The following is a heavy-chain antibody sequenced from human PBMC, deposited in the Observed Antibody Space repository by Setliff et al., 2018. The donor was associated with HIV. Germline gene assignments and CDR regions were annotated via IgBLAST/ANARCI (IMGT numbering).Heavy chain of an antibody. D-gene: IGHD3-22*01. CDR2: IYYSGST. CDR1: GGSISSSSYY. J-gene: IGHJ4*02. CDR3: ARGLSFYDPGGFDY. V-gene: IGHV4-39*07. Sequence: SETLSLICTVSGGSISSSSYYWGWIRQPPGKGLEWIGSIYYSGSTYYNPSLKSRVTISVDTSKNQFSLKLSSVTAADTAVYYCARGLSFYDPGGFDYWGQGTLVTVSS.